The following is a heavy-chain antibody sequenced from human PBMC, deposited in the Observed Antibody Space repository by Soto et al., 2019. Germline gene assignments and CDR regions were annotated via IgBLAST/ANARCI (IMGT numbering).Heavy chain of an antibody. CDR1: GFTFSSYG. CDR3: AKEGYCGGDCSSGYFGY. J-gene: IGHJ4*02. Sequence: QVQLVESGGGVVQPGRSLRLSCAASGFTFSSYGMHWVRQAPGKGLEWVAVISYDGSNKYYADSVKGRFTISRDNSKNTLYLQMNSLRAEDTAVYYCAKEGYCGGDCSSGYFGYWGQGTLVTVSS. D-gene: IGHD2-21*02. V-gene: IGHV3-30*18. CDR2: ISYDGSNK.